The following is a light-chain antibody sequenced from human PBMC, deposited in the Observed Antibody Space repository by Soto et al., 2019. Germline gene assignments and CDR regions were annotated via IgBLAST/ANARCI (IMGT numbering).Light chain of an antibody. CDR3: SSFTTTNTWV. CDR2: EVT. CDR1: SSDVGSGNF. V-gene: IGLV2-14*01. J-gene: IGLJ3*02. Sequence: QSALTQPASVSGSPGQSITISCTGTSSDVGSGNFVSWFQQHPGKAPKLMIYEVTNRPSGVSYRFSGSKPGNTASLTISGLQAEDEADYYCSSFTTTNTWVFGGGTKLTVL.